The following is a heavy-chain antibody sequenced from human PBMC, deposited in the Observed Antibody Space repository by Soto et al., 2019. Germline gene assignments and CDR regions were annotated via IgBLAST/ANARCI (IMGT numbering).Heavy chain of an antibody. CDR2: IYWDDDK. CDR3: AHSAALVPSSGWYLGHFDY. V-gene: IGHV2-5*02. CDR1: GFSLSTSGVG. Sequence: QITLKESGPTLVKPTQTLTLTCTFSGFSLSTSGVGVGWIRQPPGKALEWLALIYWDDDKRYSPSLKSRLTITKDTSKNQVVLTMTNMDPVDTATYYCAHSAALVPSSGWYLGHFDYWGQGTLVTVSS. D-gene: IGHD6-19*01. J-gene: IGHJ4*02.